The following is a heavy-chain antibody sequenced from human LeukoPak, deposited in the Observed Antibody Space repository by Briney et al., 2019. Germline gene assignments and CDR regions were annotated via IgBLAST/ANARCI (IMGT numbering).Heavy chain of an antibody. CDR2: IYYSGST. Sequence: SETLSLTCTVSGGSISSYYWSWIRQPPGKGLEWIGYIYYSGSTNYNPSLKSRVTISVDTSKNQFSLKLSSVNAADTAVYYCARSPTLYFGADYWGQGTLVTVSS. D-gene: IGHD3-10*01. J-gene: IGHJ4*02. CDR1: GGSISSYY. V-gene: IGHV4-59*01. CDR3: ARSPTLYFGADY.